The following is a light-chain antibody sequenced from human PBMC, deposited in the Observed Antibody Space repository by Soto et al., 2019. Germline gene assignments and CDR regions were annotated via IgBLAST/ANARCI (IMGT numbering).Light chain of an antibody. CDR2: DVN. J-gene: IGLJ2*01. CDR1: SSDVGGYNY. Sequence: QSALTQPASVPGSPGQSITISCTGTSSDVGGYNYVSWYQHHPGKVPKLLIYDVNMRPPGISNRFSGSKSGNTASLTISGIQAEDEAYYYCGSYTNSITLVFGGGTKVTVL. CDR3: GSYTNSITLV. V-gene: IGLV2-14*03.